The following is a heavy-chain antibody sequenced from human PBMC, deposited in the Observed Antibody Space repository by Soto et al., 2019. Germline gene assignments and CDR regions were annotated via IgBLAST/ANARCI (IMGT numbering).Heavy chain of an antibody. CDR1: GFTFSDYV. J-gene: IGHJ6*02. D-gene: IGHD3-3*01. Sequence: EVQLLESGGDLVQPGGSLRLSCVASGFTFSDYVMSWVRQVPGKGLEWVSSISDGGERTDYRDSVRGRFTISSDNARFTLHLQMNSLRVDDTAIYFCARDRSTDFGLDVWGQGTTVTVSS. V-gene: IGHV3-23*01. CDR3: ARDRSTDFGLDV. CDR2: ISDGGERT.